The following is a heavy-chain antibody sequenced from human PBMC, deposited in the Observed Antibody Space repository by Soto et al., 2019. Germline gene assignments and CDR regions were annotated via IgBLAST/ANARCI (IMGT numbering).Heavy chain of an antibody. CDR2: INHSGST. J-gene: IGHJ6*02. D-gene: IGHD6-13*01. V-gene: IGHV4-34*01. CDR3: ARMGSSSWYGMDV. CDR1: GGSFSGYY. Sequence: QVQLQQWGAGLLKPSETLSLTCAVYGGSFSGYYWSWIRQPPGKGLEWIGEINHSGSTNYNPSLKSRVTISVDTSKNQFSLKLSSVTAADTAVYYCARMGSSSWYGMDVWGQGTTVTVSS.